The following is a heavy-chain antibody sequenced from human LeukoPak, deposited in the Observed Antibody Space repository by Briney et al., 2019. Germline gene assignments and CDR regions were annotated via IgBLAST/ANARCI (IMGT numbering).Heavy chain of an antibody. Sequence: GGSLRLSCAASGFTFSDYAMHWVRQAPGKGLEFVSVIGPIGVYTYYANSVKGRFTISRDNSKSTVSLQMGSLRDEDMAVYYCARSPPGRTNWNYCDYWGRGTLVTVSS. D-gene: IGHD1-1*01. J-gene: IGHJ4*02. CDR1: GFTFSDYA. CDR2: IGPIGVYT. V-gene: IGHV3-64*01. CDR3: ARSPPGRTNWNYCDY.